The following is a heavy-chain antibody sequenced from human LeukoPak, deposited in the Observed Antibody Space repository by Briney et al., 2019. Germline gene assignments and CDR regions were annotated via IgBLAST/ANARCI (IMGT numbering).Heavy chain of an antibody. V-gene: IGHV4-34*01. CDR1: GGSFGGYY. D-gene: IGHD1-7*01. Sequence: SETLSLTCAVYGGSFGGYYWSWIRQPPGKGLEWIGEINHSGSTNYNPSLKSRVTISVDTSKNQFSLKLSSVTAADTAVYYCARNYYYYYYGMDVWGQGTTVTVSS. CDR3: ARNYYYYYYGMDV. CDR2: INHSGST. J-gene: IGHJ6*02.